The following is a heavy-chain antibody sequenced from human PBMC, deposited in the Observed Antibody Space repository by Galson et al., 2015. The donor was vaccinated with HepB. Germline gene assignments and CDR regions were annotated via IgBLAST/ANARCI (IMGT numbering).Heavy chain of an antibody. D-gene: IGHD2-2*01. V-gene: IGHV1-46*01. J-gene: IGHJ3*02. CDR1: GYTFTSYY. CDR3: ARVGCSSTSCQTAGAFDI. Sequence: SVKVSCKASGYTFTSYYMHWVRQAPGQGLEWVGIINPSGGSTSYAQKFQGRVTMTRDTSTSTVYMELSSLRSEDTAVYYCARVGCSSTSCQTAGAFDIWGQGTMVTVSS. CDR2: INPSGGST.